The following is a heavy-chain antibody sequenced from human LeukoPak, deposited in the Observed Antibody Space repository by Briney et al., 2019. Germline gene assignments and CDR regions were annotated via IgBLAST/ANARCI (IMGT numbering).Heavy chain of an antibody. V-gene: IGHV4-39*01. CDR2: IYYSGST. CDR1: GASIISSSYY. Sequence: PSETLSLTCTVSGASIISSSYYWGWIRQPPGKGLEWIGTIYYSGSTYYNPSLKSRVTISVDTSKNQFSLKLCPVTASDTAVYYCARRFAPSRNDAFDIWGQGTMVTVSS. D-gene: IGHD3-10*01. J-gene: IGHJ3*02. CDR3: ARRFAPSRNDAFDI.